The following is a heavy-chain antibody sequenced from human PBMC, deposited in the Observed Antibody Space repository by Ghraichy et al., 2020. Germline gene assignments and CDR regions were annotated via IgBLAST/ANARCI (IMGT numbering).Heavy chain of an antibody. D-gene: IGHD2-2*02. CDR2: IYYSGST. Sequence: SETLSLTCTVSGGSISSYYWSWIRQPPGKGLEWIGYIYYSGSTNYNPSLKSRVTISVDTSKNQFSLKLSSVTAADTAVYYCASSPAPAAIKPFDYWGQGTLVTVSS. CDR3: ASSPAPAAIKPFDY. V-gene: IGHV4-59*01. CDR1: GGSISSYY. J-gene: IGHJ4*02.